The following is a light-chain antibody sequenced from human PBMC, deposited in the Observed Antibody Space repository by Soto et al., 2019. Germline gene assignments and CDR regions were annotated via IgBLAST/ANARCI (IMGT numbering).Light chain of an antibody. V-gene: IGLV1-44*01. J-gene: IGLJ2*01. CDR2: GSN. CDR3: AGWDDSLNGVV. Sequence: QSVLTQPPSASGTPGQRVTISCSGSSSNIGSKPVEWYQQLPGTAPKLLIYGSNQRPSGVPDRFSGSRSGTSASLAISGLQSEDEADYYCAGWDDSLNGVVFGGGTKLTVL. CDR1: SSNIGSKP.